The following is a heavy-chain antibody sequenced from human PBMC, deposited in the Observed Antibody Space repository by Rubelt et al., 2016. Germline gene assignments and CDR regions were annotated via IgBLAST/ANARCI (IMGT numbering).Heavy chain of an antibody. J-gene: IGHJ4*02. D-gene: IGHD5-18*01. Sequence: QLQLQESGPGLVKPSETLSLTCTVSGGSISSSSYYWGWIRQPPGKGLEWIGSIYYSGSTYYNPSLKSRVTISVDTSKNQFSLKLSSVTAADTAVYYCARGTGGYSYGAGYWGQGTLVTVSS. CDR2: IYYSGST. V-gene: IGHV4-39*07. CDR1: GGSISSSSYY. CDR3: ARGTGGYSYGAGY.